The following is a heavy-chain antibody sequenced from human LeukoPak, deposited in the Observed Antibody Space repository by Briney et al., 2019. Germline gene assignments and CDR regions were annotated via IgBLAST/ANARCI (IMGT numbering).Heavy chain of an antibody. CDR1: GGSINGYY. CDR2: IYYTGTS. J-gene: IGHJ5*02. CDR3: TRDRRDGYNP. D-gene: IGHD5-24*01. V-gene: IGHV4-59*01. Sequence: SETLSLTCTVSGGSINGYYWSWIRQPPGKGLEWIGYIYYTGTSNYNHSLKSRVTISLDMSKNQLSLELSSVIAADTAVYYCTRDRRDGYNPWGQGILVTVSS.